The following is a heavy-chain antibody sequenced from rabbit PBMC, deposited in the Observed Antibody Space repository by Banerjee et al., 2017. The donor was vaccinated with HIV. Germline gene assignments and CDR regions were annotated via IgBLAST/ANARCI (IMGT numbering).Heavy chain of an antibody. D-gene: IGHD1-1*01. J-gene: IGHJ6*01. CDR3: ARGSNIIYLNF. V-gene: IGHV1S40*01. Sequence: QSLEESGGDLVKPGASLTLTCTASGFSFSSSYYMCWVRQAPGKGLEWIACIYAGSSGSTYYASWAKGRFTISKTSSTTVTLQMTSLTAADTATYFCARGSNIIYLNFWGQGTLVTVS. CDR1: GFSFSSSYY. CDR2: IYAGSSGST.